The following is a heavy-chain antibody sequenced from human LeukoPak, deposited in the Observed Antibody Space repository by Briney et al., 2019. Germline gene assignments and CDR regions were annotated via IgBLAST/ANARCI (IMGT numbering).Heavy chain of an antibody. V-gene: IGHV3-74*01. CDR3: AELGITMIGGV. CDR2: VNSDGSTT. CDR1: GFTFSSYW. Sequence: GSLRLSCAASGFTFSSYWMHWVRQAPGKGLVWVSRVNSDGSTTSYADSVKGRFTISRDHSKNTPYLQMDSLRAEDTAVYYCAELGITMIGGVWGKGTTVTISS. J-gene: IGHJ6*04. D-gene: IGHD3-10*02.